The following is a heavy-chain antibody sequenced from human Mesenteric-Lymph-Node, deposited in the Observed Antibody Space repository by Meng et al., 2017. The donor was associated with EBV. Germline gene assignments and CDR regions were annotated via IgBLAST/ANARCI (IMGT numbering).Heavy chain of an antibody. D-gene: IGHD6-6*01. Sequence: QVHLQRPGPALVNPSDTLSLTCGISGYSSRSDTWWGCIRQPPGKGLEWIGYVYYSGSTFYNPSLKSRVTMSVDTSKNQFSLKLSSVTAADTAVYYCARGPYSSYDYWGQGTLVTVSS. V-gene: IGHV4-28*01. CDR3: ARGPYSSYDY. CDR2: VYYSGST. J-gene: IGHJ4*02. CDR1: GYSSRSDTW.